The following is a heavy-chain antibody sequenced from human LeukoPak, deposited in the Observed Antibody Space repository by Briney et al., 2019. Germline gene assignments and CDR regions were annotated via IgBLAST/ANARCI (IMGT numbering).Heavy chain of an antibody. CDR2: INHSGST. V-gene: IGHV4-34*01. CDR3: ARGRRDSSGYYELSYYYMDV. Sequence: PSETLSLTCAVYAGSFSGYYWSWIRQPPGKGLEWIGEINHSGSTNYNPSLKSRVTISVDTSKNQFSLKLSSVTAADTAVYYCARGRRDSSGYYELSYYYMDVWGKGTTVTVSS. D-gene: IGHD3-22*01. CDR1: AGSFSGYY. J-gene: IGHJ6*03.